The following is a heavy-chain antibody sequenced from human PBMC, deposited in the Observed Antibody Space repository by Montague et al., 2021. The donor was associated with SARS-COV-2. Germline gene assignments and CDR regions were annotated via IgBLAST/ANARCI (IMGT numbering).Heavy chain of an antibody. CDR3: ALPLGGARFDP. J-gene: IGHJ5*02. V-gene: IGHV4-4*02. D-gene: IGHD3-16*01. CDR2: IFHSETT. Sequence: SETLSLTCAVSGGSISSDNWWTWVRQPPGKGLEWIGDIFHSETTNYNPSLKSRLTISVDKSKNQISLKLISVTAADTAMYYCALPLGGARFDPWGQGTLVTVSS. CDR1: GGSISSDNW.